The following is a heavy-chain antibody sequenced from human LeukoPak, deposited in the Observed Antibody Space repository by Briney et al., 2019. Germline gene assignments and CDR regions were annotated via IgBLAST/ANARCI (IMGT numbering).Heavy chain of an antibody. J-gene: IGHJ4*02. Sequence: SETLSLTCTVSGGSISSYYWSWIRQPAGKGLKWIGRISTSGSTNYNPSLKSRVTMTVDTSKNQFSLKLSSVTAADRAVYYCARVNEKTDCSGGSCYYFDYWGQGTLVTVSS. V-gene: IGHV4-4*07. D-gene: IGHD2-15*01. CDR1: GGSISSYY. CDR2: ISTSGST. CDR3: ARVNEKTDCSGGSCYYFDY.